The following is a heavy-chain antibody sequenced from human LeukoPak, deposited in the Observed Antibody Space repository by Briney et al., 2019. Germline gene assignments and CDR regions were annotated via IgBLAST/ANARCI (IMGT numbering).Heavy chain of an antibody. CDR3: ARRSDWFVY. V-gene: IGHV4-59*01. Sequence: PSETLSLTCTVSGGSISSYYWSWIRQPPGEGLEWIGYIYYSGSTNYNPSLKSRVTMSVDTSKNQFSLKLSSVTAADTAVYYCARRSDWFVYWGQGTLVTVSS. CDR2: IYYSGST. CDR1: GGSISSYY. J-gene: IGHJ5*01.